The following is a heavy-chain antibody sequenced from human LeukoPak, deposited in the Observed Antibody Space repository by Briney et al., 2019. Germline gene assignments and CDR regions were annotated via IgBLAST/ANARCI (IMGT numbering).Heavy chain of an antibody. CDR3: ARARRGTYSSSWLNFDY. J-gene: IGHJ4*02. CDR1: GDSVSSNSAA. V-gene: IGHV6-1*01. Sequence: SQTLSLTCAISGDSVSSNSAAWTWIRQSPSRGLEWLGRTYYRSKWYNDYAVSVKSRITINPDTSKNQFSLQLNSVTPEDTAVYYCARARRGTYSSSWLNFDYWGQGTLVTVSS. D-gene: IGHD6-13*01. CDR2: TYYRSKWYN.